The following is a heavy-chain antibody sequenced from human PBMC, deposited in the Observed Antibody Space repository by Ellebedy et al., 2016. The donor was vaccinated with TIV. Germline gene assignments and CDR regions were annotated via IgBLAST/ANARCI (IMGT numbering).Heavy chain of an antibody. D-gene: IGHD3-22*01. CDR3: AKRSNGGYYYDTGDYYFDY. CDR1: RFTFSSYA. V-gene: IGHV3-23*01. J-gene: IGHJ4*01. Sequence: PGGSLRLSCAASRFTFSSYAMSWVRQAPGKGLEWVSAISGSGGSTYYAVSVKGRFTISRDHSKNTLYLQMNSLIAEDTAVYYCAKRSNGGYYYDTGDYYFDYWGHGTLVTVSS. CDR2: ISGSGGST.